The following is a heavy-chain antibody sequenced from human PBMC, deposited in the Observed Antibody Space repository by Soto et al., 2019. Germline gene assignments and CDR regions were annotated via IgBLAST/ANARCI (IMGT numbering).Heavy chain of an antibody. CDR1: GYTFTSYA. V-gene: IGHV1-3*01. J-gene: IGHJ4*02. Sequence: GASVKVSCKASGYTFTSYAMHWVRQAPGQRLEWMGGINAGNGNTKYSQKFQGRVTITRDTSASTAYMELSSLRSEDTAVYYCARVVGNGYGDPPDYWGQGTLVTVSS. D-gene: IGHD4-17*01. CDR2: INAGNGNT. CDR3: ARVVGNGYGDPPDY.